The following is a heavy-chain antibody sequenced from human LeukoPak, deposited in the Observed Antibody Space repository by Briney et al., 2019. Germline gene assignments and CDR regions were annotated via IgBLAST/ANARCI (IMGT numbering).Heavy chain of an antibody. V-gene: IGHV4-34*01. CDR3: AREVGSGGEAY. D-gene: IGHD1-26*01. Sequence: PSETLSLTCAVYGGXFSGYYCSWIRQPPGKGLEWIGEINHSGSTNYNPSLKSRVTISVDTSKNQFSLKLSSVTAADTAVYYCAREVGSGGEAYWGQGTLVTVSS. CDR1: GGXFSGYY. J-gene: IGHJ4*02. CDR2: INHSGST.